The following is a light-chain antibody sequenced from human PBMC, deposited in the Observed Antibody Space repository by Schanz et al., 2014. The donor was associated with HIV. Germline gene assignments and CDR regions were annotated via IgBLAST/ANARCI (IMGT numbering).Light chain of an antibody. Sequence: IVLTQSPGTLSLSPGERGTLSCRASQSISSSLLAWYQKKPGQAPTLLIYGASKRATGIPDRFIGSGSGTDFTLTINRLEPEDYAVYYCQQYGSSPWTFGQGTKVEFK. CDR1: QSISSSL. V-gene: IGKV3-20*01. CDR3: QQYGSSPWT. CDR2: GAS. J-gene: IGKJ1*01.